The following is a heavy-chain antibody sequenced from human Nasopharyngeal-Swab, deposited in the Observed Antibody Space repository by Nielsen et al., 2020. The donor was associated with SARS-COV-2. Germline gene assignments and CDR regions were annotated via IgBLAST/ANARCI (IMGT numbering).Heavy chain of an antibody. CDR3: VRGSYGHYDS. CDR2: ISPTSDYI. D-gene: IGHD4-17*01. CDR1: GFTFSSYA. Sequence: GESLKISCAASGFTFSSYAMHWVRQAPGKGLEWVSSISPTSDYIYYAESVKGRFTISRDNAKNSLFLQMNSLRAEETAIYYCVRGSYGHYDSWGQGALITVSS. J-gene: IGHJ5*01. V-gene: IGHV3-21*06.